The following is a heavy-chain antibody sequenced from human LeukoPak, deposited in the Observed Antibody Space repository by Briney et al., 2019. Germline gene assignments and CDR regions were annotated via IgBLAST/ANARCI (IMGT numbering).Heavy chain of an antibody. J-gene: IGHJ4*02. D-gene: IGHD6-6*01. CDR1: GGTFRSYG. CDR2: IIPIFGTS. CDR3: ARDESIAARQYYFDS. V-gene: IGHV1-69*05. Sequence: SVKVSCKASGGTFRSYGVSWVRQAPGQGLEWMGGIIPIFGTSSYPPKFQGRFSITTDESATTAYMELRYLTSEDTAIYYCARDESIAARQYYFDSWGQGTPLTVSS.